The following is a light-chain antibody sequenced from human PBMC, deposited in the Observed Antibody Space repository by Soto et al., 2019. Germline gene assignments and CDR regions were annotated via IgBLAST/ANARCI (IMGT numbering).Light chain of an antibody. CDR1: QSVLNSSNNKNY. V-gene: IGKV4-1*01. CDR3: QQYFGTPT. J-gene: IGKJ1*01. Sequence: IVMTQSSDSLAVSLGESATINCKSSQSVLNSSNNKNYLAWYQQRPGQPPRLLIYWASTRESGVPDRFAGSGSGKDFTLTISSLQAEYVAVYFCQQYFGTPTCGRGTKVEIK. CDR2: WAS.